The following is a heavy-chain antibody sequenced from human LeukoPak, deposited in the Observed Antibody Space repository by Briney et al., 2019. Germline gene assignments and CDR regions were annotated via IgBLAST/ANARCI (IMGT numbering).Heavy chain of an antibody. CDR3: ARTYSSSWFFDY. J-gene: IGHJ4*02. Sequence: PGGSLRLSCAASGFTFDEYGMSWVRQAPGKGLEWVSGINWNGGSTGYADSVKGRFTISRDNAKNSLYLQMNSLRAEDTALYYCARTYSSSWFFDYWGQGTLVTVSS. CDR2: INWNGGST. CDR1: GFTFDEYG. V-gene: IGHV3-20*04. D-gene: IGHD6-13*01.